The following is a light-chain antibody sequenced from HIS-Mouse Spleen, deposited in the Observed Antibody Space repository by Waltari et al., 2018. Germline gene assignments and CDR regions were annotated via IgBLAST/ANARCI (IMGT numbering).Light chain of an antibody. J-gene: IGLJ2*01. CDR2: EDS. Sequence: SYELTQPPSVSVSPGQTPTITCAGDALPTTYAYWYQQKSGQAPVLVIYEDSKRPSGIPERFSGSSSGTMATLTISGAQVEDEADYYCYSTDSSGNHRVFGGGTKLTVL. CDR1: ALPTTY. CDR3: YSTDSSGNHRV. V-gene: IGLV3-10*01.